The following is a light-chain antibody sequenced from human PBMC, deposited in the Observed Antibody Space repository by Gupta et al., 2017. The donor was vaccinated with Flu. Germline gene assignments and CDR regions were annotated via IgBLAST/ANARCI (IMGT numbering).Light chain of an antibody. CDR1: NSNIGKNH. J-gene: IGLJ2*01. Sequence: REVTISCSGSNSNIGKNHVSWYQHLPGTAPKLLIYETYKRPSGIPDRFSGSKSGTSATLDITGLQTGDEADYYCGAWDTSLSIAVLGGRTTLTVL. CDR3: GAWDTSLSIAV. CDR2: ETY. V-gene: IGLV1-51*02.